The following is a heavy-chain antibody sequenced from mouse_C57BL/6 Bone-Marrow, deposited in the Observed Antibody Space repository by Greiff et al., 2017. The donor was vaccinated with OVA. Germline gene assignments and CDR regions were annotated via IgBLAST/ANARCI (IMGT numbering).Heavy chain of an antibody. J-gene: IGHJ4*01. V-gene: IGHV5-12*01. D-gene: IGHD1-1*01. Sequence: EVKLVESGGGLVQPGGSLKLSCAASGFTFSDYYMYWVRQTPEKRLEWVAYISNGGGSTYYPDTVKGRFTISRDNAKNTLYLRMSRLKSEDTAMYYCARRRDYYGGAMDYWGQGTSVTVSS. CDR1: GFTFSDYY. CDR3: ARRRDYYGGAMDY. CDR2: ISNGGGST.